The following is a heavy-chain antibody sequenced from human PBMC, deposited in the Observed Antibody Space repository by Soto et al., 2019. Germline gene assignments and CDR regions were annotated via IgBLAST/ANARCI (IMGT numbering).Heavy chain of an antibody. CDR2: IEGSGST. CDR1: GASTSSGVYY. Sequence: LSRTCTLSGASTSSGVYYWTWIRPHPGQGLEWSGYIEGSGSTFFNPSIKRRLAIAVYPSKSNSSLNMTSVTAADTATYYSAGAFTEYDSRCYRTSYFDYWGHGTLVTVSS. D-gene: IGHD3-16*01. V-gene: IGHV4-31*03. CDR3: AGAFTEYDSRCYRTSYFDY. J-gene: IGHJ4*01.